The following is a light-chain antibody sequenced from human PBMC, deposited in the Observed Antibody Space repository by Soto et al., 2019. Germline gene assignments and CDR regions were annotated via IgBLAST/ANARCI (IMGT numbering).Light chain of an antibody. CDR2: GNT. CDR3: QSYDSSLSGNVV. J-gene: IGLJ2*01. Sequence: QPVLTQPPSVSGAPGQRVTISCTGSSSNIGAGYDVHWYQQLPGTAPKLLMYGNTNRPSGVPDRFSGSKSGTSASLAITGLQAEDEADYYCQSYDSSLSGNVVFGGGTKVTVL. V-gene: IGLV1-40*01. CDR1: SSNIGAGYD.